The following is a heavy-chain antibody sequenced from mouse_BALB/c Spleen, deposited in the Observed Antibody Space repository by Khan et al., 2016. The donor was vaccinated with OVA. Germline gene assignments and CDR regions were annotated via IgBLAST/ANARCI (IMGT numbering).Heavy chain of an antibody. CDR2: INPSDGDT. D-gene: IGHD2-1*01. V-gene: IGHV1S81*02. J-gene: IGHJ3*01. CDR3: TRSGYGTCAY. CDR1: GYTFTSYY. Sequence: QMQLEESGAELVKPGASVKLSCKASGYTFTSYYMYWVKQRPGQGLEWIGEINPSDGDTNFDDMFKSKATLTVDKSSSTAYMHISSLTSEDSSVYCCTRSGYGTCAYWGQGTPVTVSA.